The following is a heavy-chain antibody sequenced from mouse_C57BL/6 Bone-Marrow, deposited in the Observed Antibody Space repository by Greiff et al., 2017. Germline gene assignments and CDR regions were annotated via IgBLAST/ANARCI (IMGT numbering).Heavy chain of an antibody. J-gene: IGHJ2*01. CDR2: IDPENGDT. D-gene: IGHD1-1*01. V-gene: IGHV14-4*01. CDR3: TLPSITTVVALDY. Sequence: DVKLQESGAELVRPGASVKLSCTASGFNIKDDYMHWVKQRPEQGLEWIGWIDPENGDTEYASKFQGKATITADTSSNTAYLQLSSLTSEDTAVYYCTLPSITTVVALDYWGQGTTLTVSS. CDR1: GFNIKDDY.